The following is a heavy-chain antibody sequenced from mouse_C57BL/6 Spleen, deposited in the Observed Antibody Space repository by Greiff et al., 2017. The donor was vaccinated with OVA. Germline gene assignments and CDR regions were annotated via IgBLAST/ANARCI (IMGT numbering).Heavy chain of an antibody. J-gene: IGHJ4*01. Sequence: QVHVKQPGAELVKPGASVKMSCKASGYTFTSYWITWVKQRPGQGLEWIGDIYPGSGSTNYNEKFKSKATLTVDTSSSTAYMQLSSLTSEDSAVYYCARRYYGSSGDYAMDYWGQGTSVIVAS. CDR1: GYTFTSYW. D-gene: IGHD1-1*01. CDR3: ARRYYGSSGDYAMDY. CDR2: IYPGSGST. V-gene: IGHV1-55*01.